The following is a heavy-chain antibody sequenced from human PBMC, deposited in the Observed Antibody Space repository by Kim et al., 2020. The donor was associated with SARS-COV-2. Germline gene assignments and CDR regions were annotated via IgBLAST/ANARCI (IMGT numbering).Heavy chain of an antibody. CDR3: ARDLGGTSSFDY. J-gene: IGHJ4*02. CDR2: T. Sequence: TNYNPSLKSRITMSVDTSKNQVSLNLSSVAAVDTAIYYCARDLGGTSSFDYWGPGTLVTVSS. V-gene: IGHV4-4*07. D-gene: IGHD1-26*01.